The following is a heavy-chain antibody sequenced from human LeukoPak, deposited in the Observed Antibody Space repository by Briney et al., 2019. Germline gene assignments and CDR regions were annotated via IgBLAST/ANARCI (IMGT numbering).Heavy chain of an antibody. V-gene: IGHV1-46*03. D-gene: IGHD6-25*01. CDR1: GYTFTSYY. J-gene: IGHJ4*02. CDR2: INPSGGST. CDR3: ARADRGPGYYFAY. Sequence: ASVKVSCKASGYTFTSYYMYWVRQAPGQGLEWMGIINPSGGSTSYAQKFQGRVTMTRDTSTSTVYMELSSLRSENTAVYYCARADRGPGYYFAYWGQATMVTVSS.